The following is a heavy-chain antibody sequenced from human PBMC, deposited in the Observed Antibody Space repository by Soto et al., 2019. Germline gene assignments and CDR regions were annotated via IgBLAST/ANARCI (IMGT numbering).Heavy chain of an antibody. Sequence: GESLKISCKGSGYSFTSYWIGWVRQMPGKGLEWMGIIYPGDSDTRYSPSFRGRVTISADKSISTAYLQWSSLKASDTAMYYCARTAAAGKYYYGVDVWGQGTTVTVSS. CDR3: ARTAAAGKYYYGVDV. V-gene: IGHV5-51*01. CDR2: IYPGDSDT. J-gene: IGHJ6*02. CDR1: GYSFTSYW. D-gene: IGHD6-13*01.